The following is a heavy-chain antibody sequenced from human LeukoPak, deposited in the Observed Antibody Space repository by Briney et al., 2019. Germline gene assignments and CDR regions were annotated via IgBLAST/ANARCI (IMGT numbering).Heavy chain of an antibody. J-gene: IGHJ5*02. D-gene: IGHD6-19*01. CDR1: GYTLTSYD. CDR2: MNPNSGNT. V-gene: IGHV1-8*01. CDR3: ARAVAGRWRGWFDP. Sequence: APVKVSCKASGYTLTSYDINWVRQATGQGLEWMGWMNPNSGNTGYAQKFQGRVTMTRNTSISTAYMELSSLRSEDTAVYYCARAVAGRWRGWFDPWGQGTLVTVSS.